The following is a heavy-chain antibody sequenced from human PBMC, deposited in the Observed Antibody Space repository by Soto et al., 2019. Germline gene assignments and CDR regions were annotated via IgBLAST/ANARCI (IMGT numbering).Heavy chain of an antibody. CDR1: GGSISSYY. D-gene: IGHD3-22*01. CDR2: IYYSGST. Sequence: PSETLSLTCSVSGGSISSYYWSWIRQPPGKGLEWIAYIYYSGSTSYNPSLKSRVSISLDTSKNQFSLKLSSVTAADTAVYYFARTYDGSGPNSGGYGFDIWGQGTMVTVS. CDR3: ARTYDGSGPNSGGYGFDI. J-gene: IGHJ3*02. V-gene: IGHV4-59*01.